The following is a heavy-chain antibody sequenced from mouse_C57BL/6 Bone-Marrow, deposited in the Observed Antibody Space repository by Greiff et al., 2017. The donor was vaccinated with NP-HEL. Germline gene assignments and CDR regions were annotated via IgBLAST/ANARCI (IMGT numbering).Heavy chain of an antibody. CDR2: INPNYGTT. Sequence: EVQLVESGPELVKPGASVKISCKASGYSFTDYNMNWVKQSNGKSLEWIGVINPNYGTTSYNQKFKGKATLTVDQSSSTAYMQLNSLTSEDSAVYYCVAFITTVVSPSYWYFDVWGTGTTVTVSS. J-gene: IGHJ1*03. CDR1: GYSFTDYN. V-gene: IGHV1-39*01. CDR3: VAFITTVVSPSYWYFDV. D-gene: IGHD1-1*01.